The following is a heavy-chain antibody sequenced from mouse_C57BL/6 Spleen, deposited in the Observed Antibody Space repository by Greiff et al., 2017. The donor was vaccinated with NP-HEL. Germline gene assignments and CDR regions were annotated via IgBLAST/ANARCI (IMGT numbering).Heavy chain of an antibody. CDR1: GFTFSDYG. CDR3: ARLGANWSFAY. D-gene: IGHD4-1*01. J-gene: IGHJ3*01. V-gene: IGHV5-15*01. Sequence: EVKVVESGGGLVQPGGSLKLSCAASGFTFSDYGMAWVRQAPRKGPEWVAFISNLAYSIYYADTVTGRFTISRENAKNTLYLEMSSLRSEDTAMYYCARLGANWSFAYWGQGTLVTVSA. CDR2: ISNLAYSI.